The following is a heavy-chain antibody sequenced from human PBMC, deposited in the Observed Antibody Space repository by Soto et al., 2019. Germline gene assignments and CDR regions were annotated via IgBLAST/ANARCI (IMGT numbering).Heavy chain of an antibody. CDR1: CGSSRRGGYP. V-gene: IGHV4-30-2*01. CDR3: ARGPPHAH. J-gene: IGHJ4*02. Sequence: TLCPPCAVSCGSSRRGGYPWGWSRQPPGRGLEWMGYIYHSGSTYYNPSLKSRVTISVDRSKNQFSLKVSSVTAADTAVYYCARGPPHAHWGQGTLVTVSS. D-gene: IGHD2-2*01. CDR2: IYHSGST.